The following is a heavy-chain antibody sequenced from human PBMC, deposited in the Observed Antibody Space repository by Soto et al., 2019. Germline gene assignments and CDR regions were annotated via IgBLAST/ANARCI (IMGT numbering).Heavy chain of an antibody. J-gene: IGHJ5*02. D-gene: IGHD6-13*01. Sequence: ASVKVSCKVSGYTLTGSSMHWVRQAPGRGLEWMGWIDAEDGDTDYAQKLQGRVTMTADTSTSTAYMEPRSLRSDDTAVYYCARILQQLVQQSRWFDPWGQGTLVTVSS. CDR3: ARILQQLVQQSRWFDP. CDR1: GYTLTGSS. V-gene: IGHV1-24*01. CDR2: IDAEDGDT.